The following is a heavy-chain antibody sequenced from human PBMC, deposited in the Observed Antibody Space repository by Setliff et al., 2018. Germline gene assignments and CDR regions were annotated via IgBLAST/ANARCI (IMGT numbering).Heavy chain of an antibody. CDR1: GGSINSRTNY. V-gene: IGHV4-61*09. CDR2: IYASWST. D-gene: IGHD3-22*01. CDR3: ARAHTWSLPNDNSGYPGWFDP. Sequence: SETLSLTCTVSGGSINSRTNYWSWIRQPAGKGPEWIGHIYASWSTNYNPSLKSRVTISLDTSKNQFSLKLSSMTAADTAVYYCARAHTWSLPNDNSGYPGWFDPWGQGTLVTVSS. J-gene: IGHJ5*02.